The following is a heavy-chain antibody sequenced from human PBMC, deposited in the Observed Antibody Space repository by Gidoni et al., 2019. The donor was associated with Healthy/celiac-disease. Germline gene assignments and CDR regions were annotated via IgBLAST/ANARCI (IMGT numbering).Heavy chain of an antibody. V-gene: IGHV3-64D*06. D-gene: IGHD6-19*01. J-gene: IGHJ4*02. Sequence: EVQLVESGGGLVQPGGSPRLHCSASGFTFSSYAMHWVRQAPGKGLEYVSAISSNGGSTYYADSVKGRFTISRDNSKNTLYLQMSSLRAEDTAVYYCVKGRQWLVPGYWGQGTLVTVSS. CDR3: VKGRQWLVPGY. CDR1: GFTFSSYA. CDR2: ISSNGGST.